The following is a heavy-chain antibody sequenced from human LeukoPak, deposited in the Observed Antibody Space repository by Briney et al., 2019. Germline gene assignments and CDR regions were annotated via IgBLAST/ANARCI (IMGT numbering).Heavy chain of an antibody. J-gene: IGHJ4*02. D-gene: IGHD3-16*01. CDR3: AKDNRGYFDF. CDR2: SYNGRNN. V-gene: IGHV3-30*18. CDR1: GFTFSSYG. Sequence: PGGSLRLSCAASGFTFSSYGMHWVRQAPGKGLEWVALSYNGRNNYYADSVKGRFTISRDNSKNTLYLQVSSLRTEDTAVYFCAKDNRGYFDFWGQGTLVTVSS.